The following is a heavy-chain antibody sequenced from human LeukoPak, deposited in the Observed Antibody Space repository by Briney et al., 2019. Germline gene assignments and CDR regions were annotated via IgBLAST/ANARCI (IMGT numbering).Heavy chain of an antibody. D-gene: IGHD6-13*01. CDR2: IYTSGST. Sequence: SETLSLTCTVSGGSISSYYWSWIRQPAGKGLEWIGRIYTSGSTNYNPSLKSRVTISADTSKNQFSLKLYSVTAADTAVYYCARGDGGYSRVSDRNWFDLWGQGTLVTVSS. CDR1: GGSISSYY. CDR3: ARGDGGYSRVSDRNWFDL. V-gene: IGHV4-4*07. J-gene: IGHJ5*02.